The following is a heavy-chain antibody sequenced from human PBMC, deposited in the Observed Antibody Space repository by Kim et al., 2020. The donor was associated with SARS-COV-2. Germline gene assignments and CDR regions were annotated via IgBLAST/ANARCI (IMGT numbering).Heavy chain of an antibody. Sequence: SETLSLTCAVFGGSFSDYYWSWIRQPPGEGLEWIGEINHSGSTNYNPSLKSRVTISVDTSKNQFSLRLSYVTAADTVVYYCARDGRHFDYWGRGTLVTVSS. V-gene: IGHV4-34*01. CDR2: INHSGST. D-gene: IGHD2-15*01. CDR3: ARDGRHFDY. J-gene: IGHJ4*02. CDR1: GGSFSDYY.